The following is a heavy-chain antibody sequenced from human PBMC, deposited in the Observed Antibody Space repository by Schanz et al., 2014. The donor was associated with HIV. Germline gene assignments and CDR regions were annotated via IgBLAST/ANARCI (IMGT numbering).Heavy chain of an antibody. CDR2: INHSGNT. D-gene: IGHD4-17*01. J-gene: IGHJ6*02. CDR3: GRGTRYERDYVGPRSDGMDV. V-gene: IGHV4-4*01. Sequence: VQLVESGGDLVKPGGSLRLSCAASGFTFTNAWMSWVRQAPGKGLEWIGEINHSGNTYKKPSLKSRVTISVDTSKNQFSLNLTSVTAADTAVYFCGRGTRYERDYVGPRSDGMDVWGQGTTVIVSS. CDR1: GFTFTNAW.